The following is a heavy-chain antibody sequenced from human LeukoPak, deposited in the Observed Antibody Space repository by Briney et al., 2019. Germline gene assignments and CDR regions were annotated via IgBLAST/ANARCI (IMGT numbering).Heavy chain of an antibody. CDR1: RFTFSSYW. V-gene: IGHV3-7*01. CDR2: IKQDGSEK. J-gene: IGHJ4*02. D-gene: IGHD5-12*01. CDR3: ASGVATIIEGEYYFDY. Sequence: GGSLRLSCAASRFTFSSYWMSWVRQAPGKGLEWVANIKQDGSEKYYVDSVKGRFTISRDNAKNSLYLQMNSLRAEDTAVYYCASGVATIIEGEYYFDYWGQGTLVAVSS.